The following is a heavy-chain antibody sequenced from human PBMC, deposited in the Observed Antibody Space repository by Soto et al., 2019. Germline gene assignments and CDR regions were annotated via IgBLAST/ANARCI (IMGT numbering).Heavy chain of an antibody. CDR2: IYYSGST. Sequence: QLQLQESGPGLVKPSETLSLTCSVSGGSISSSSYFWGWIRQPPGKGLEWIGRIYYSGSTYYNPSLKSRVTVSVDTSKNHFSLRLSSVPAADTAVYYWARHPSDFWFDPWGQGTLVTVSS. V-gene: IGHV4-39*01. J-gene: IGHJ5*02. CDR3: ARHPSDFWFDP. D-gene: IGHD2-21*02. CDR1: GGSISSSSYF.